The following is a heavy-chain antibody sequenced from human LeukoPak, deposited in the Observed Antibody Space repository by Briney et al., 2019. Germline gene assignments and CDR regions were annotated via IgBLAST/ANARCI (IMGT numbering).Heavy chain of an antibody. CDR2: IYAGGTT. CDR1: GFIVNRNY. Sequence: PGGSLRLSCAVSGFIVNRNYMSWVRQAPRKGLEWVSVIYAGGTTNYADSVKGRFTISRDNAKNSLYLQMNSLRAEDTAVYYCARVAGIAVAGTPANDAFDIWGQGTMVTVSS. J-gene: IGHJ3*02. V-gene: IGHV3-66*01. CDR3: ARVAGIAVAGTPANDAFDI. D-gene: IGHD6-19*01.